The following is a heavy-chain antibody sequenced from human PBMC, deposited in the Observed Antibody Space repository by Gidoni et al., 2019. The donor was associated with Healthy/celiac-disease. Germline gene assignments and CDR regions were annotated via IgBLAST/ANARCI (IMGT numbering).Heavy chain of an antibody. V-gene: IGHV4-61*02. Sequence: QVQLQESGPGLVKPSQTLSLTCTVSGGSISSGSYYWSWIRQPAGKGLEWIGRIYTSGSTNYNPSLKSRVTISVDTSKNQFSLKLSSVTAADTAVYYCAGGYYGSGSYPPLCYWGQGTLVTVSS. CDR3: AGGYYGSGSYPPLCY. CDR1: GGSISSGSYY. CDR2: IYTSGST. D-gene: IGHD3-10*01. J-gene: IGHJ4*02.